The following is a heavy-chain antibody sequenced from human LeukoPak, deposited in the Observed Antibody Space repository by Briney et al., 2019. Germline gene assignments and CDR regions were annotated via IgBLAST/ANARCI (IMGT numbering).Heavy chain of an antibody. V-gene: IGHV3-23*01. CDR2: ISGSGGST. J-gene: IGHJ5*02. D-gene: IGHD3-9*01. CDR3: AKENYDILTGYSQNWFDP. CDR1: GFTFSSYA. Sequence: GGSLRLSCAASGFTFSSYAMSWVRQSPGKGLEWVSAISGSGGSTYYADSVKGRFTISRDNSKNTLYLQMNSLRAEDTAVYYCAKENYDILTGYSQNWFDPWGQGTLVTVSS.